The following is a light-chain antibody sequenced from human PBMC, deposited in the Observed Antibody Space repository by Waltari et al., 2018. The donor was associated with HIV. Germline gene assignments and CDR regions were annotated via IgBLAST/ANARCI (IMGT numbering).Light chain of an antibody. J-gene: IGLJ2*01. CDR2: INSDGSH. CDR3: QTWGTGIRV. Sequence: QLVRTQSPSASASLGASVKLTCTLSSGHSNYAIAWHQQQQPEKGPRYLMKINSDGSHSKGGGIPDRFSGSSSGAERYLIISSLQSEDEADYYCQTWGTGIRVFGGGTKLTVL. V-gene: IGLV4-69*01. CDR1: SGHSNYA.